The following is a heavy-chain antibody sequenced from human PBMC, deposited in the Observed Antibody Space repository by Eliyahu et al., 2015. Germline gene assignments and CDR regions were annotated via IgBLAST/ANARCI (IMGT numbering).Heavy chain of an antibody. CDR2: ISWNSGSI. V-gene: IGHV3-9*01. J-gene: IGHJ6*02. D-gene: IGHD3-10*01. CDR1: GFPFDDYA. Sequence: EVQLVESGGGLVQPGRSLRLSCAASGFPFDDYAXHWVRQAPGKGLEWVSGISWNSGSIGYADSVKGRFTISRDNAKNSLYLQMNSLRAEDTALYYCAKGLWFGELPAYYYGMDVWGQGTTVTVSS. CDR3: AKGLWFGELPAYYYGMDV.